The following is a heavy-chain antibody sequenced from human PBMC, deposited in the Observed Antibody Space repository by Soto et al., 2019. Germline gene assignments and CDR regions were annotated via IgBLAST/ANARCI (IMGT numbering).Heavy chain of an antibody. J-gene: IGHJ2*01. CDR3: AKEISPKAGNWYFDL. CDR2: VSYEGSVQ. D-gene: IGHD6-19*01. V-gene: IGHV3-30*18. CDR1: GFSFNNYG. Sequence: QVQLVESGGGVVQPGGSLRLSCAASGFSFNNYGMHWVRQAPGKGLEWVAVVSYEGSVQYYTDSAKGRFTISRDNSKNTLYLQMNSLRDDDTAVYHCAKEISPKAGNWYFDLWGRGTLVTVSS.